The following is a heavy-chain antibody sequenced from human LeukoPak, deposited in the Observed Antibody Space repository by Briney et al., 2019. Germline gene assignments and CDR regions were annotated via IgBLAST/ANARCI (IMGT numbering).Heavy chain of an antibody. D-gene: IGHD3-10*01. CDR3: ARGDGSGFYFDY. CDR1: GGSFSGYY. V-gene: IGHV4-34*01. Sequence: SETLSLTCAVYGGSFSGYYWSWIRQPPGKGLEWIGEINHSGSTNYNPSLKSRVTISVDTSKNQFSLKLSSVTAADTAVYHCARGDGSGFYFDYWGQGTLVTVSS. CDR2: INHSGST. J-gene: IGHJ4*02.